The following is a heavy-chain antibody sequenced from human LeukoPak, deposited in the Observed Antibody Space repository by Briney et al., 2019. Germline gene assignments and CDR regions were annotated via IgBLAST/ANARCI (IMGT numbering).Heavy chain of an antibody. V-gene: IGHV3-30*04. CDR2: ISYDGGHK. D-gene: IGHD3-10*02. CDR1: GFIFSSYA. J-gene: IGHJ6*04. Sequence: GGSLRLSCAASGFIFSSYAMHWVRQAPGKGLEWVAVISYDGGHKYYADSVKGRFTISRDNAKNSLYLQMNSLRAEDTAVYYCAELGITMIGGVWGKGTTVTISS. CDR3: AELGITMIGGV.